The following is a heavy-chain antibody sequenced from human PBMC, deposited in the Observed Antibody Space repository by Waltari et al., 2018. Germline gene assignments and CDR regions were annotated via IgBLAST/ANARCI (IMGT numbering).Heavy chain of an antibody. J-gene: IGHJ3*02. CDR3: ARDQRTSGFLIPDAFDI. Sequence: QLQLQESGPGLVTPSETLSLTCTVSGDSISSTSFFWGWIRQPPGKGLEWIGSISYSGSTFYNPSLKSRVTISLDTPKNQFSLKLSSVTAADTAVYYCARDQRTSGFLIPDAFDIWGQGTMVTVSS. D-gene: IGHD6-19*01. CDR2: ISYSGST. V-gene: IGHV4-39*07. CDR1: GDSISSTSFF.